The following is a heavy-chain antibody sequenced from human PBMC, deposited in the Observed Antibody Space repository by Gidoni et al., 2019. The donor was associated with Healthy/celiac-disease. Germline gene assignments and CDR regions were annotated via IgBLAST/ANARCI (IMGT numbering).Heavy chain of an antibody. J-gene: IGHJ6*02. D-gene: IGHD6-19*01. CDR1: GFTFSSYD. CDR3: ARAIAVAGYGMDV. V-gene: IGHV3-13*05. CDR2: IGTAGDP. Sequence: EVQLVESGGGLVQPGGSLRLSCAASGFTFSSYDMHWVRQATGKGLEWVSAIGTAGDPYYPGSVKGRFTIARENAKNSLYLQMNSLRAGDTAVYYCARAIAVAGYGMDVWGQGTTVTVSS.